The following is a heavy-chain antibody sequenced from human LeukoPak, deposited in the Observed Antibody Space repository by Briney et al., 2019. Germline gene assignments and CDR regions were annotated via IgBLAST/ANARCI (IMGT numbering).Heavy chain of an antibody. CDR2: ISSSSSYI. CDR1: GFTFSNYS. J-gene: IGHJ5*02. D-gene: IGHD3-10*01. Sequence: GGSLRLSCAASGFTFSNYSMNWVRQAPGKGLEWVSSISSSSSYIYYADSVKGRFTISRDNAKNSLYLQMNSLRAGDTAVYYCARDSRYGSGMAWFDPWGQGTLVTVSS. CDR3: ARDSRYGSGMAWFDP. V-gene: IGHV3-21*01.